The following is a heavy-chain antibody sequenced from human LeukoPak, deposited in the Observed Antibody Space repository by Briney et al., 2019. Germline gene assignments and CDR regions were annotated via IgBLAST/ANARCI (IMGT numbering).Heavy chain of an antibody. CDR3: AREPTSGSYPAEYFQH. CDR2: ISAYNGNT. Sequence: GASVKVSCKASGYTFTSYGISWVRQAPGQGLEWMGWISAYNGNTNYAQKLQGRVTMTTDTSTSTAYMELRSLRSDDTAVYYCAREPTSGSYPAEYFQHWGQGTLVTVSS. D-gene: IGHD3-22*01. J-gene: IGHJ1*01. CDR1: GYTFTSYG. V-gene: IGHV1-18*01.